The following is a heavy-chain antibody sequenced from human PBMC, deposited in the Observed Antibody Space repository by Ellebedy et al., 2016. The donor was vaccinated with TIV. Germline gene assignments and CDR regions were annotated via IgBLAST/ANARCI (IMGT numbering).Heavy chain of an antibody. V-gene: IGHV4-59*12. CDR1: GGSISSYY. J-gene: IGHJ4*02. CDR3: ARDEGGSGSLSY. CDR2: IYYSGST. D-gene: IGHD3-10*01. Sequence: MPSETLSLTCTVSGGSISSYYWNWIRQPPGKGLEWIGYIYYSGSTNYNPSLKSRVTISVGTSNNQFSLRLNSVTAADTAVYYCARDEGGSGSLSYWGQGSLVTVSS.